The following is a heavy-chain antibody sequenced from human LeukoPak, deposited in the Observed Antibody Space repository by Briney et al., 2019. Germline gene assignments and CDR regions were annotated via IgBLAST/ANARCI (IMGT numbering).Heavy chain of an antibody. CDR1: GFTFSSYG. V-gene: IGHV3-33*08. J-gene: IGHJ4*02. D-gene: IGHD5-24*01. CDR2: IWYDGSNK. CDR3: ARDALPYGYNSYWDY. Sequence: QSGGSLRLSCAASGFTFSSYGMHWVRQAPGKGLEWVAVIWYDGSNKYYADSVKGRFTISRDNSKNTLYLQMNSLRAEDTAVYYCARDALPYGYNSYWDYWGQGTLVTVSS.